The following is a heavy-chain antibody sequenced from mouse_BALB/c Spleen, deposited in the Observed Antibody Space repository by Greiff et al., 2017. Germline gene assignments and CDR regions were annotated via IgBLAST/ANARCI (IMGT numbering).Heavy chain of an antibody. V-gene: IGHV5-6-5*01. J-gene: IGHJ2*01. Sequence: DVLLVESGGGLVKPGGSLKLSCAASGFTFSSYVMSWVRQTPEKRLEWVASISSGGSTYYPDSVKGRFTISRDNARNILYLQMSSLRSEDTAMYYCARGKEFYYFDYGGKDTPLTVSS. CDR1: GFTFSSYV. CDR3: ARGKEFYYFDY. CDR2: ISSGGST.